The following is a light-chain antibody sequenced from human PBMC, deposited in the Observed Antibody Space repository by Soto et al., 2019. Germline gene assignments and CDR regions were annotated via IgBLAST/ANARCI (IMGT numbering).Light chain of an antibody. CDR3: QQYGSSPPT. J-gene: IGKJ1*01. CDR1: QSISRY. Sequence: EIVLTRSPGTLSLSPVERAALSCRASQSISRYLAWYHQKPGQGPRRLIYGAASRATGTPDRFSGSGSGTDFTLTINRLEPEDFALYYCQQYGSSPPTFGQGTKVDIK. V-gene: IGKV3-20*01. CDR2: GAA.